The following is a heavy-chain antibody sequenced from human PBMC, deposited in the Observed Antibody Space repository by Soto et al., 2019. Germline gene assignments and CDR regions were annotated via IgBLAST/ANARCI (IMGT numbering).Heavy chain of an antibody. CDR3: VSRWGSNSLY. V-gene: IGHV3-23*01. CDR1: GFSFNNIG. J-gene: IGHJ4*02. D-gene: IGHD3-16*01. CDR2: MSTVGGGT. Sequence: GGSLRLSCEASGFSFNNIGVSWVRQAPGKGLEWVSAMSTVGGGTYYADSVRGRFTISRDNSKNTLFLQMNNLSAEDTAVYYCVSRWGSNSLYWGQGTLVTVSS.